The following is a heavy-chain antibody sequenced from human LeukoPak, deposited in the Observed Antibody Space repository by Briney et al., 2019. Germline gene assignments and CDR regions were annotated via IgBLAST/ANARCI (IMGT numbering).Heavy chain of an antibody. V-gene: IGHV4-39*01. Sequence: PSETLSLTCTVSGGSISSSSYYWSWIRQPPGKGLEWIGRIYYSGSTYYNPSLKSRVTISVDTSKSQFSLKLSSVTAAGTAVYYCAGGWDTAMYGYWGQGTLVTVSS. CDR3: AGGWDTAMYGY. J-gene: IGHJ4*02. CDR1: GGSISSSSYY. D-gene: IGHD5-18*01. CDR2: IYYSGST.